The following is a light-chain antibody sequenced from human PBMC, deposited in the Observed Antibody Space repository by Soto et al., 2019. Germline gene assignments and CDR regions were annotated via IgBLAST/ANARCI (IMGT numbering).Light chain of an antibody. J-gene: IGKJ2*01. V-gene: IGKV3-20*01. CDR3: QQYGSSPFQYT. CDR2: GAS. CDR1: QSVSSSY. Sequence: EIVLTQSPGTLSLSPGERATLSCRASQSVSSSYLAWYQQKPGQAPRLLLYGASSRATGIPDRFSGSGSGTDFTLTISRLEPEDFAVYYCQQYGSSPFQYTFGQGTKLEIK.